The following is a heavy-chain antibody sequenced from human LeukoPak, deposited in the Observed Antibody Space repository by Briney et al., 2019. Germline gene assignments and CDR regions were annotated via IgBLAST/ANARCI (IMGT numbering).Heavy chain of an antibody. D-gene: IGHD3-22*01. CDR2: IYYSGSS. CDR3: ARTTYYYDRSGYSYYFDY. Sequence: PSETLSLTCTVSGCSISSYYWSWIRQPPGKGLEWVGCIYYSGSSNYNPSLKSRVTISADTSKNQFSLKLSSVTAADTAVYYCARTTYYYDRSGYSYYFDYWGQGTLVTVSS. V-gene: IGHV4-59*01. CDR1: GCSISSYY. J-gene: IGHJ4*02.